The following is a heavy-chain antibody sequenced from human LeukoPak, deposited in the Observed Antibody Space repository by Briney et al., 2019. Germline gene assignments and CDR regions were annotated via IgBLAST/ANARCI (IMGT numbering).Heavy chain of an antibody. J-gene: IGHJ4*02. D-gene: IGHD6-13*01. CDR2: IWYDGSNT. CDR3: ARVRGDNTWYDFDF. Sequence: PGGSLRLSCAASGFTFSNYGMHWVRQAPGKGLEWVAVIWYDGSNTYYADSVKGRFTISRDNSKNTLYLQMNSLRAEDTAVYYCARVRGDNTWYDFDFWGQGTLVTVSS. V-gene: IGHV3-33*01. CDR1: GFTFSNYG.